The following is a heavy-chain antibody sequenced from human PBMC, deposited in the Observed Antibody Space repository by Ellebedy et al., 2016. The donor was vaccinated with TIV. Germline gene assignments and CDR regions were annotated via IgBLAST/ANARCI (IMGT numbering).Heavy chain of an antibody. Sequence: TLSLTCTDSDSSISSARYWGWIRQPPGKALECLALLSWDDDKLHSRSLKNRLTITTDTSKNPVVLTMTNMDPLDTATYYCAHRNLRGWVTFDIWGQGTMVTVSS. CDR2: LSWDDDK. D-gene: IGHD6-19*01. CDR1: DSSISSARY. J-gene: IGHJ3*02. CDR3: AHRNLRGWVTFDI. V-gene: IGHV2-5*02.